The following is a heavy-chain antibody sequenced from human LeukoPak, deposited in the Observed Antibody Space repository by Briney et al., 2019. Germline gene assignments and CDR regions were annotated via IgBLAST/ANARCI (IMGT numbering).Heavy chain of an antibody. V-gene: IGHV1-69*06. CDR2: IIPIFGTA. D-gene: IGHD3-16*01. CDR1: GGTFSSYA. Sequence: SVKVSCKASGGTFSSYAISWVRQAPGQGLEWMGGIIPIFGTANYAQKFQGRVTITADKSTSTACMELSSLRSEDTAVYYRARNEPVAESAFDIWGQGTMVTVSS. J-gene: IGHJ3*02. CDR3: ARNEPVAESAFDI.